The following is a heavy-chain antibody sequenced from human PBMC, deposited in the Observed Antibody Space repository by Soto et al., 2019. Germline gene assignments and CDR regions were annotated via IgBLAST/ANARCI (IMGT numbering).Heavy chain of an antibody. Sequence: PGGSLRLSCTASGFTFSNYAMSWVRQAPGKGLEWVSTISNRGGATYHADFVKGRFTISRDNSKNTLFLQMSSLRAEDTAVYYCAKDRWVYSSSPTSFDYWGQGTLVTVSS. D-gene: IGHD6-13*01. V-gene: IGHV3-23*01. J-gene: IGHJ4*02. CDR2: ISNRGGAT. CDR1: GFTFSNYA. CDR3: AKDRWVYSSSPTSFDY.